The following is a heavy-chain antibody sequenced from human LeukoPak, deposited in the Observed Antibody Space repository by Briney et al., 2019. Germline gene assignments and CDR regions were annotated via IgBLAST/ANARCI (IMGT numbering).Heavy chain of an antibody. CDR3: ARDASIVGATTDYYYYYGMDV. CDR2: INPSGGST. Sequence: ASVKVSCKASGYTFTSYYMHWVRQAPGQGLEWMGIINPSGGSTSYAQKFQGRVTMTRDTSTSTVYMELSSLRSEDTAVYYCARDASIVGATTDYYYYYGMDVWGQGTTVTVSS. D-gene: IGHD1-26*01. J-gene: IGHJ6*02. CDR1: GYTFTSYY. V-gene: IGHV1-46*01.